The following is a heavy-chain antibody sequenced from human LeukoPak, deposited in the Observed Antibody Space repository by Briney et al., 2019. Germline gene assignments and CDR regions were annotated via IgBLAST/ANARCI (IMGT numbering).Heavy chain of an antibody. D-gene: IGHD3-10*01. V-gene: IGHV3-64D*06. CDR1: GFTFSSYA. J-gene: IGHJ4*02. Sequence: GGSLRLSCSASGFTFSSYAMHWVRQAPGKGLEYVSAISSNGGSTYYADSVKGRFTISRDNSKNTMYLQMSSLRAEDTAVYYCVKRRPRFTMACYFDYWGQGTLVTVSS. CDR3: VKRRPRFTMACYFDY. CDR2: ISSNGGST.